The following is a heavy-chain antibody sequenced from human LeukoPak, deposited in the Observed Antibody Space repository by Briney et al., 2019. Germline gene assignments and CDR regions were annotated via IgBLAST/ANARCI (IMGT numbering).Heavy chain of an antibody. CDR2: FDPEDGET. Sequence: RASVKVSCKVSGYTLTELSMHWVRQAPGKGLEWMGGFDPEDGETIYAQKFQGRVTMTEDTSTDTAYMELSSLRFEDTAVYYCATDRRLAYCGGDCYSPFFDYWGQGTLVTVSS. D-gene: IGHD2-21*02. V-gene: IGHV1-24*01. CDR1: GYTLTELS. CDR3: ATDRRLAYCGGDCYSPFFDY. J-gene: IGHJ4*02.